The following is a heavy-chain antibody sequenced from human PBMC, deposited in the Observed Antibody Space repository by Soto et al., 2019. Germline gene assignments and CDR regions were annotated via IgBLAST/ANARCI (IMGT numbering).Heavy chain of an antibody. D-gene: IGHD5-12*01. CDR3: AAGGGLPRYY. Sequence: SETLSLTCTVSGGSISSGGYYWTWIRQHPGKGLEWIGYNYYSGITYYNPSLKSRVTISLDTSKNQFSLKLSSVTAADTAVYYCAAGGGLPRYYWGQGTLVTVSS. J-gene: IGHJ4*02. CDR1: GGSISSGGYY. CDR2: NYYSGIT. V-gene: IGHV4-31*03.